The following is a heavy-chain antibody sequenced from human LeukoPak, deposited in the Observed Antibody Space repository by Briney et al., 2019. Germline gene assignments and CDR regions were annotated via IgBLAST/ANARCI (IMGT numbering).Heavy chain of an antibody. CDR2: IYTTGST. Sequence: SQTLSLTCTVSGGSVNSGSYFWNWIRQPAGKGLEWIGRIYTTGSTDYNASLKSRVTMSLDTSKNLFSLNLRSVTAADTAAYYCSMTSGTRVLDYWGQGTLVTVSS. V-gene: IGHV4-61*02. CDR3: SMTSGTRVLDY. J-gene: IGHJ4*02. CDR1: GGSVNSGSYF. D-gene: IGHD3-10*01.